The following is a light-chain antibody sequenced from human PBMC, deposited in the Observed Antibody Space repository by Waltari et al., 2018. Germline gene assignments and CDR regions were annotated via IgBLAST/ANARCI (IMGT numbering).Light chain of an antibody. J-gene: IGKJ1*01. V-gene: IGKV1-5*03. CDR3: QQYNSYPT. Sequence: DIQMTQSPSTLSASVGDRLTITCRASQIISSWLAWYQQKPGKAPKLLIYKASSLESGVPSRFSGSGSGTEFTLTISSLQPDDFATYYCQQYNSYPTFGQGTKVEIK. CDR2: KAS. CDR1: QIISSW.